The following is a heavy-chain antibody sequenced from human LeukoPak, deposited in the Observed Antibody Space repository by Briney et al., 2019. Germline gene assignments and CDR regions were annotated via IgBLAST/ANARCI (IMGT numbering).Heavy chain of an antibody. CDR2: IKQDGSEM. D-gene: IGHD1-26*01. Sequence: GGSLRLSCAASGFTFTNYWMSWVRQAPGKGLEWVANIKQDGSEMNYVGAVKGRFTISRDNAKSSLYLQMNSLRVEDTAVYYCARDKIVGPTKFDSWGQGTLVTVSS. CDR1: GFTFTNYW. V-gene: IGHV3-7*03. CDR3: ARDKIVGPTKFDS. J-gene: IGHJ4*02.